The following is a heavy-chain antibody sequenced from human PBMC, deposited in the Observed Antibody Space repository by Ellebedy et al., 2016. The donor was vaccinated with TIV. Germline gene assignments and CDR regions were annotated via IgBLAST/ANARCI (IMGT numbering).Heavy chain of an antibody. Sequence: GESLKISXKASGYSFSIYWIAWVRQMPGKGLEWMGIIYPGDSDIRYSPSFQGQVTFSADKSIGTAYLQWTGLKASDSAMYYCARLDRSGGYSDYWGQGTLVTVSS. J-gene: IGHJ4*02. CDR3: ARLDRSGGYSDY. CDR1: GYSFSIYW. CDR2: IYPGDSDI. D-gene: IGHD3-22*01. V-gene: IGHV5-51*01.